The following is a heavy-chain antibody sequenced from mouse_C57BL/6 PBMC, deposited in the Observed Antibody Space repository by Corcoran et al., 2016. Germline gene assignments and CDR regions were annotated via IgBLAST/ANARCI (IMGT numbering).Heavy chain of an antibody. CDR1: GYTFTDYY. V-gene: IGHV1-26*01. D-gene: IGHD1-1*01. Sequence: EVQLQQSGPELVKPGASLKISCKASGYTFTDYYMNWVKQSHGKSLEWIGDINPNNGGTSYNQKFKGKATLTIYKSSSTAYMELRSLTSEDSAVYYCAKDYGSSYWYFDVWGTGTTVTVSS. CDR3: AKDYGSSYWYFDV. CDR2: INPNNGGT. J-gene: IGHJ1*03.